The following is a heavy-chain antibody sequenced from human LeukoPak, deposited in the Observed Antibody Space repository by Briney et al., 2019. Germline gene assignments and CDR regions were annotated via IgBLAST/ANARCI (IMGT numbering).Heavy chain of an antibody. Sequence: GGSLRLSCAASGFTFSSYAMHWVRQAPGKGLEWVAVISYDGSKKYYADSVKGRFTISRDNSKNTLYLQMNSLRAEDTAVYYCARASCSSTSCPPYYYYYYGMDVWGQGTTVTVSS. D-gene: IGHD2-2*01. CDR1: GFTFSSYA. J-gene: IGHJ6*02. V-gene: IGHV3-30*04. CDR2: ISYDGSKK. CDR3: ARASCSSTSCPPYYYYYYGMDV.